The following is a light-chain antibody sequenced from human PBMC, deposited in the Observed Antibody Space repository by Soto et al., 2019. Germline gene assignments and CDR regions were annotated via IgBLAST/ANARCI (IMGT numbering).Light chain of an antibody. CDR2: DVS. CDR3: SSYTSSSTYV. V-gene: IGLV2-14*01. J-gene: IGLJ1*01. CDR1: SSDVGGYNY. Sequence: QYVLTQPASVSGSPGQSITISCTGTSSDVGGYNYVSWYQQYPGKAPKLMIYDVSNRPSGVSNRFSGSKSGNTASLTISGLQAEDEADYYCSSYTSSSTYVFGTGTKVTVL.